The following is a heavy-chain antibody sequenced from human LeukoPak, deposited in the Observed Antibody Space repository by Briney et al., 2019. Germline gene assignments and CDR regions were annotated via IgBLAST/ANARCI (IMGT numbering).Heavy chain of an antibody. D-gene: IGHD6-13*01. J-gene: IGHJ4*02. CDR1: GGSFSGYY. CDR2: INHSGST. CDR3: ALSAVERYSSSWYEVDY. V-gene: IGHV4-34*01. Sequence: SETLSLTCAVYGGSFSGYYWSWIRQPPGKGLECIGEINHSGSTNYNPSLKSRVTISVDTSKNQFSLKLSSVTAADTAVYYCALSAVERYSSSWYEVDYWGQGTLVTVSS.